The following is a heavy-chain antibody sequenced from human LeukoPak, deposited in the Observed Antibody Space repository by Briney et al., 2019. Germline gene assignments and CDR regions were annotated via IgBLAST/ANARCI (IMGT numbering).Heavy chain of an antibody. CDR2: IHYSGST. CDR3: VREGQWLPDWFDP. CDR1: GFTVSSTY. J-gene: IGHJ5*02. V-gene: IGHV4-59*02. D-gene: IGHD6-19*01. Sequence: KPGGSLRLSCAASGFTVSSTYMSWIRQPPGKGLEWIGYIHYSGSTNYSPSLRSRVTISLDTSKNQFSLKVNSVTAADTAVYYCVREGQWLPDWFDPWGQGTLVTVSS.